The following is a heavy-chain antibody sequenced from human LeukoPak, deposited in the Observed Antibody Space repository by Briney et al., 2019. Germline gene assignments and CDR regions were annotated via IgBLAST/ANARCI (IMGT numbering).Heavy chain of an antibody. V-gene: IGHV3-21*01. CDR3: ARDGDSGYDWVDY. D-gene: IGHD5-12*01. CDR1: GFTFSIYA. Sequence: PGGSLRLSCAASGFTFSIYAMNWVRQAPGKGLEWVSSISSSSSYIYYADSVKGRFTISRDNAKNSLYLQMNSLRAEDTAVYYCARDGDSGYDWVDYWGQGTLVTVSS. CDR2: ISSSSSYI. J-gene: IGHJ4*02.